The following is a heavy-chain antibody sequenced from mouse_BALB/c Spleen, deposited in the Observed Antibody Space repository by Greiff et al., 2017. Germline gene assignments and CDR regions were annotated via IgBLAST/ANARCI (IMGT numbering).Heavy chain of an antibody. Sequence: VQLQQSGTVLARPGASVKMSCKASGYSFTSYWMHWVKQRPGQGLEWIGAIYPGNSDTSYNQKFKGKAKLTAVTSASTAYMELSSLTNEDSAVYYCTRSYGNYNYAMDYWGQGTSVTVSS. D-gene: IGHD2-1*01. V-gene: IGHV1-5*01. J-gene: IGHJ4*01. CDR3: TRSYGNYNYAMDY. CDR2: IYPGNSDT. CDR1: GYSFTSYW.